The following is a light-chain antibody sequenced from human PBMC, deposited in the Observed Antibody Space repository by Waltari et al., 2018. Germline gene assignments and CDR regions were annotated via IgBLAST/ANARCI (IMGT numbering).Light chain of an antibody. V-gene: IGKV1-6*01. J-gene: IGKJ1*01. CDR2: AAS. Sequence: IQMTQSPSALSASVGDRVTIPGRASQNIYSNLAWYQQKPGKAPKLLIYAASSLQSGIPSRFSGSGSGTDFTLTISSLQPEDSAAYYCQHYYDNPWTFGQGTKVEIK. CDR1: QNIYSN. CDR3: QHYYDNPWT.